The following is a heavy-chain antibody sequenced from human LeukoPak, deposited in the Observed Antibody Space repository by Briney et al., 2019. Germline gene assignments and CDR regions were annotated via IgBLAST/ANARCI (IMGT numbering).Heavy chain of an antibody. CDR1: GFIFRNNY. CDR3: TRVRGDTAMVLFDY. Sequence: GGSLRLSCAASGFIFRNNYMSWVRQAPGKGLEWVSLIYSDYTTYYADSVQGRFTISRDNAKNSLYLQMNSLKTEDTAVYYCTRVRGDTAMVLFDYWGQGTLVTVSS. D-gene: IGHD5-18*01. CDR2: IYSDYTT. V-gene: IGHV3-53*01. J-gene: IGHJ4*02.